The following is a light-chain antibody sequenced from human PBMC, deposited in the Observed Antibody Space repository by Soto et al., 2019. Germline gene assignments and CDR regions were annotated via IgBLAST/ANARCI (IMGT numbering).Light chain of an antibody. CDR2: GAS. Sequence: DVQMTQSPSSVSAPVGDRVTITCRASQGISSSLAWYQQKPGKAPKLLIYGASSLESGVPSRFSGSGFGTDFTLTISSLQPEDFATYYCQQANSFPWTFGQGTKVEIK. CDR3: QQANSFPWT. CDR1: QGISSS. V-gene: IGKV1-12*01. J-gene: IGKJ1*01.